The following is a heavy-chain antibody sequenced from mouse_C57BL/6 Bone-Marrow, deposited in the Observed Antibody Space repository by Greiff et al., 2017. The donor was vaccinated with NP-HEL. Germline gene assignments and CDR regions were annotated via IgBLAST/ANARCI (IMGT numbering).Heavy chain of an antibody. CDR2: IYWDDDK. D-gene: IGHD3-2*02. Sequence: QVTLKESGPGILQSSQTLSLTCSFSGFSLSTSGMGVSWIRQPSGKGLEWLAHIYWDDDKRYNPSLKSRPTISKDTSRTQLFLKSTSVDTADTATYYCARTPQLRLRPYYYAMDYWGQGTSVTVSS. J-gene: IGHJ4*01. CDR3: ARTPQLRLRPYYYAMDY. V-gene: IGHV8-12*01. CDR1: GFSLSTSGMG.